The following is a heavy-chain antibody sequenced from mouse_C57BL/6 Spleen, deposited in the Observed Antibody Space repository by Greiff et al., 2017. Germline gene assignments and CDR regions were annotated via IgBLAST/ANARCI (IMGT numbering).Heavy chain of an antibody. CDR1: GYTFTDYY. D-gene: IGHD1-1*01. J-gene: IGHJ2*01. CDR3: ALYDSSYRYYFDD. V-gene: IGHV1-75*01. CDR2: IFPGSGST. Sequence: QVQLQQSGPELVKPGASVKISCKASGYTFTDYYINWVKQRPGQGLEWIGWIFPGSGSTYYNEKFKGKATLTVDKSSTTAYLLLSSLTSEDSTVYFCALYDSSYRYYFDDWGQGTTLTVSS.